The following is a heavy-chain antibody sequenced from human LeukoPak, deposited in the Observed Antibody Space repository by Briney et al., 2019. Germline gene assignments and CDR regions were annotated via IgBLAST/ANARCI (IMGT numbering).Heavy chain of an antibody. V-gene: IGHV4-4*07. D-gene: IGHD3-10*01. CDR1: GGSISSYY. CDR3: ARGGYGSGTKTYYYYYMDV. CDR2: IYTSGST. J-gene: IGHJ6*03. Sequence: PSETLSLTCTVSGGSISSYYWSWIRQPAGKGLEWIGRIYTSGSTNYNPSLKSRVTISVDTSKNQFSLKLSSVTAADTAVYYCARGGYGSGTKTYYYYYMDVWGKGTTVTISS.